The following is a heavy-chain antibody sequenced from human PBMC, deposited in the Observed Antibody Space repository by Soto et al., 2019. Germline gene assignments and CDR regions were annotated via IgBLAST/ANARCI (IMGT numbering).Heavy chain of an antibody. Sequence: QVRLQESGPGLVKPSETLSLTCTVSGGSISSYYWSWIRQPPGKGLEWIGYMYNTGSTIYNPSLKSQVTKSVDQSKNQFSLKLNSVTAADTAVYYCARDLWGYCGADCYPLDVWGQGTTVTVSS. CDR1: GGSISSYY. CDR3: ARDLWGYCGADCYPLDV. CDR2: MYNTGST. D-gene: IGHD2-21*02. V-gene: IGHV4-59*01. J-gene: IGHJ6*02.